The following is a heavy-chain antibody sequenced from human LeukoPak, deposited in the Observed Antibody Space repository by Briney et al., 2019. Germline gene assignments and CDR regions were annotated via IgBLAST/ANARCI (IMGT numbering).Heavy chain of an antibody. CDR1: GFTFSNAW. J-gene: IGHJ4*02. CDR3: NTGYSYAYGY. CDR2: IKTIGEGGTT. Sequence: PGGSLRLSFAASGFTFSNAWMSWVRQAPGKGLEWVGCIKTIGEGGTTDYAAPVKGRFTISRDDSKNTLYLQVISLKTDDTAVYFCNTGYSYAYGYWGQGTLVTVSS. D-gene: IGHD5-18*01. V-gene: IGHV3-15*01.